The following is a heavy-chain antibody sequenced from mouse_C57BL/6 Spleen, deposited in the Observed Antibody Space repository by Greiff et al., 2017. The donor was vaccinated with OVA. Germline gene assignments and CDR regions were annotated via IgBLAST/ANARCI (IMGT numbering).Heavy chain of an antibody. J-gene: IGHJ2*01. CDR3: AREGIYYGNYEEGPFDY. CDR1: GYAFSSSW. V-gene: IGHV1-82*01. CDR2: IYPGDGDT. Sequence: QVQLQQSGPELVKPGASVKISCKASGYAFSSSWMNWVKQRPGKGLEWIGRIYPGDGDTNYNGKFKGKATLTADKSSSTAYMQLSSLTSEDSAVYFCAREGIYYGNYEEGPFDYWGQGTTLTVSS. D-gene: IGHD2-1*01.